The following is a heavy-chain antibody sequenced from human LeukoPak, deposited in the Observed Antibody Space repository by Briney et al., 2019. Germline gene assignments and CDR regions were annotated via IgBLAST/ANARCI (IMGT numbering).Heavy chain of an antibody. V-gene: IGHV1-18*01. CDR1: GYTFTSYG. J-gene: IGHJ4*02. CDR3: ATWPSWNYDGINHDY. Sequence: GASVKVSCKASGYTFTSYGISWVRQAPGQGLEWMGWISAYNGNTNYAQKLQGRVTMTEDTSTDTAYMELSSLRSEDTAVYYCATWPSWNYDGINHDYWGQGTLVTVSS. CDR2: ISAYNGNT. D-gene: IGHD1-7*01.